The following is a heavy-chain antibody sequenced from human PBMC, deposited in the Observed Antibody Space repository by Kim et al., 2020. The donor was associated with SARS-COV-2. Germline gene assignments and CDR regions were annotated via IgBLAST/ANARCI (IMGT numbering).Heavy chain of an antibody. Sequence: GGSLRLSCAASGFTFSSYAMSWVRQAPGKGLEWVSAISGSGGSTYYADSVKGRFTISRDNSKNTLYLQMNSLRAEDTAVYYCAKFSGIPLLEWLPYYYYGMDVWGQGTTVTVSS. V-gene: IGHV3-23*01. CDR3: AKFSGIPLLEWLPYYYYGMDV. J-gene: IGHJ6*02. D-gene: IGHD3-3*01. CDR1: GFTFSSYA. CDR2: ISGSGGST.